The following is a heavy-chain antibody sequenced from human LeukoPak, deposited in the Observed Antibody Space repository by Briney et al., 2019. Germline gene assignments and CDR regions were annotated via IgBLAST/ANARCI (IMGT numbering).Heavy chain of an antibody. D-gene: IGHD1-26*01. CDR2: ISSSSSYI. CDR3: ASLVGANSAFDI. J-gene: IGHJ3*02. Sequence: PGGSLRLSCAASGFTFSSYSMNWVRQAPGKGLEWVSSISSSSSYIYYADSVEGRFTISRDNAKNSLYLQMNSLRAEDTAVYYCASLVGANSAFDIWGQGTMVTVSS. V-gene: IGHV3-21*01. CDR1: GFTFSSYS.